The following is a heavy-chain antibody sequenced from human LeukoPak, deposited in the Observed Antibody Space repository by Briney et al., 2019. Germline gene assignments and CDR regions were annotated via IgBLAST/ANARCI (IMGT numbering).Heavy chain of an antibody. Sequence: PGGSLRLSCAASGFTFSNYGMSWVRQPPGKGLEWVSAISGSGGSTYYADSVKGRLSISRDNSKNTLYLQMNSLRTEDTAVYYCAKRDGYNSGPFDYWGQGTLVTVSS. CDR1: GFTFSNYG. J-gene: IGHJ4*02. CDR3: AKRDGYNSGPFDY. D-gene: IGHD5-24*01. CDR2: ISGSGGST. V-gene: IGHV3-23*01.